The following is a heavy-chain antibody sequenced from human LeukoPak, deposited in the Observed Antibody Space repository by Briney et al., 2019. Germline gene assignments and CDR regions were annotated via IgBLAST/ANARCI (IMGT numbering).Heavy chain of an antibody. CDR3: ARGRGSYYGY. D-gene: IGHD1-26*01. CDR2: IYTSGST. J-gene: IGHJ4*02. Sequence: PSQTLSLTCTVSGGSISSGSYYWSWIRQPAGKGLEWIGRIYTSGSTNYDLSLKSRVTISVDTSKNQFSLKLSSVTAADTAVYYCARGRGSYYGYWGQGTLVTVSS. CDR1: GGSISSGSYY. V-gene: IGHV4-61*02.